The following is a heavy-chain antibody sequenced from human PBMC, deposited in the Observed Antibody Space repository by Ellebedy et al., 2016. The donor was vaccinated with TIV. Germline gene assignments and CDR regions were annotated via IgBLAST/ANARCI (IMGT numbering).Heavy chain of an antibody. J-gene: IGHJ4*02. D-gene: IGHD4-17*01. V-gene: IGHV3-43D*03. CDR1: GFTFDDYA. CDR2: ISWDGGST. CDR3: AKDLGRPIDYGDYGPFDY. Sequence: GGSLRLSXAASGFTFDDYAMHWVRQAPGKGLEWVSLISWDGGSTYYADSVKGRFTISRDNSKNSLYLQMNSLRAEDTALYYCAKDLGRPIDYGDYGPFDYWGQGTLVTVSS.